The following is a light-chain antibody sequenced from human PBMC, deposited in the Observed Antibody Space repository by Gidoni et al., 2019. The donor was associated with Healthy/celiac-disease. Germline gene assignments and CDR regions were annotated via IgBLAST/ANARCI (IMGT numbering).Light chain of an antibody. Sequence: QSALTQPAPVSGSPGQSIPISCTGTSSDVGGYNYVSWYQQHPGKAPKLMIYEVSNRPSGVSNRFSGSKSGNTASLTISGLQAEDEADYYCSSYTSSSTLDYVFGTGTKVTVL. CDR2: EVS. CDR3: SSYTSSSTLDYV. V-gene: IGLV2-14*01. J-gene: IGLJ1*01. CDR1: SSDVGGYNY.